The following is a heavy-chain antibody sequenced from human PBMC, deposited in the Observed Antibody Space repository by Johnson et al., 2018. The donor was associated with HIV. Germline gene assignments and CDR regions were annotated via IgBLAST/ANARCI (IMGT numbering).Heavy chain of an antibody. J-gene: IGHJ3*02. CDR2: ISGSGGST. V-gene: IGHV3-23*04. CDR1: GFTFSSYA. CDR3: ARDMEAYCSGGSCYSAAFDI. D-gene: IGHD2-15*01. Sequence: VQLVESGGDLVQPGGSLRLSCAASGFTFSSYAMSWVRQAPGKGLEWVSAISGSGGSTYSADSVKGRFTISRDNSKNTLYLQMNSLRAEDTAVYYCARDMEAYCSGGSCYSAAFDIWGQGTMVTVSS.